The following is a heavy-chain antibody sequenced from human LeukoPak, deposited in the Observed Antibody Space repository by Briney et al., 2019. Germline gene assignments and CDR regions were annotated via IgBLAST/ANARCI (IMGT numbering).Heavy chain of an antibody. CDR3: AKTAQVAGRPNLGGHFDS. CDR2: IKQDGSEK. Sequence: GGSLRLSCAASGFTFSSYWMSWVRQAPGKGLEWVANIKQDGSEKYYVDSVKGRFTISRDNAKNTLYLQMNSLRPEDTAVYYCAKTAQVAGRPNLGGHFDSWGQGTLVTVSS. CDR1: GFTFSSYW. D-gene: IGHD6-6*01. V-gene: IGHV3-7*03. J-gene: IGHJ4*02.